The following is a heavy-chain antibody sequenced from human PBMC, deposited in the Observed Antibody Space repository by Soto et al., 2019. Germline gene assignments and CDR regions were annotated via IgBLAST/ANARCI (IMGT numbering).Heavy chain of an antibody. Sequence: GGSLRLSCAASGFTFSSYAMSWVRQAPGKGLEWVSAISGSGGSTYYADSVKGRFTISRDNSKNTLYLQMNSLRAEDTAVYYCASKYSSGWYWYYYGMDVWGQGTTVTVS. J-gene: IGHJ6*02. CDR2: ISGSGGST. CDR3: ASKYSSGWYWYYYGMDV. D-gene: IGHD6-19*01. CDR1: GFTFSSYA. V-gene: IGHV3-23*01.